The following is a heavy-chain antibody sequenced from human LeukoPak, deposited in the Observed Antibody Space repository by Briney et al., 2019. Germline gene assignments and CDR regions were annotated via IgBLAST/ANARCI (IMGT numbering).Heavy chain of an antibody. CDR3: ARSAMSYDYVWGSYRYTDY. CDR2: IYYSGST. Sequence: SETLSLTCTVSGGSISSYYWSWIRQPPGKGLEWIGYIYYSGSTNYNPSLKSRVTISVDTSKNQFSLKLSSVTAADTAVYYCARSAMSYDYVWGSYRYTDYWGQGTLVTVSS. D-gene: IGHD3-16*02. V-gene: IGHV4-59*01. J-gene: IGHJ4*02. CDR1: GGSISSYY.